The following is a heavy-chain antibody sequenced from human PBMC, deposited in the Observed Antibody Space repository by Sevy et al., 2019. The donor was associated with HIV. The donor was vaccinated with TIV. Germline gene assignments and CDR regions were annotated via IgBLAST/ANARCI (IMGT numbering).Heavy chain of an antibody. D-gene: IGHD2-2*01. Sequence: SETLSLTCTVSGGSISSYYWSWIRQPAGKGLEWIGRIYTSGSTNYNPSLKSRVTMSVDTSKNQFSLKLSSLTAADTAVYYCAREDIVVVPAAKGTRGYFDYWGQGTLVTVSS. CDR2: IYTSGST. J-gene: IGHJ4*02. V-gene: IGHV4-4*07. CDR1: GGSISSYY. CDR3: AREDIVVVPAAKGTRGYFDY.